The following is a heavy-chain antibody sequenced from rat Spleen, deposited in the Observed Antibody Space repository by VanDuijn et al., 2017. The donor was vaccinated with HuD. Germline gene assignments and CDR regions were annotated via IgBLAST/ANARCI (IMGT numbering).Heavy chain of an antibody. D-gene: IGHD4-3*01. CDR2: ISPGGVT. CDR3: VRQDTSGYSNWFAY. V-gene: IGHV5S23*01. Sequence: EVQLVESDGGLVQPGRSLKLSCVASGFTFSNFDMAWVRQAPTKGLEWVASISPGGVTYYRGSVKGRFTVSRENAKSTLYLLMDSLRSEDTATYYCVRQDTSGYSNWFAYWGQGTLVTVSS. J-gene: IGHJ3*01. CDR1: GFTFSNFD.